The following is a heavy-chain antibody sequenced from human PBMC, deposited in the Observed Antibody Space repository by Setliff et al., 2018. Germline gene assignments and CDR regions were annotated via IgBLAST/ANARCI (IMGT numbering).Heavy chain of an antibody. D-gene: IGHD3-16*01. Sequence: SETLSLTCAVSGYSISSGFSWVWIRQSPGKGLEWIGRILFSGDTYYNPSLNSRVTISADTSKNQFSLGLSSVIVADSATYYCVRVRVVQGYYEFDSWGQGALVTVSS. CDR2: ILFSGDT. CDR1: GYSISSGFS. CDR3: VRVRVVQGYYEFDS. V-gene: IGHV4-38-2*01. J-gene: IGHJ4*02.